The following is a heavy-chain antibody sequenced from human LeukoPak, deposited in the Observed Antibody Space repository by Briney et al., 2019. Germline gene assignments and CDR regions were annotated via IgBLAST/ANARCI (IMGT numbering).Heavy chain of an antibody. D-gene: IGHD2-8*01. Sequence: SETLSLTCTVSGGSISSYSWNWIRQPPGRGLEWIGNLYYSGSTNYNPSLKSRVTMSVDTSKNQFSLKLRFVTAADTAVYYCARHAYCSNGICSDYWGQGTLSPSHQ. CDR1: GGSISSYS. CDR3: ARHAYCSNGICSDY. J-gene: IGHJ4*02. CDR2: LYYSGST. V-gene: IGHV4-59*08.